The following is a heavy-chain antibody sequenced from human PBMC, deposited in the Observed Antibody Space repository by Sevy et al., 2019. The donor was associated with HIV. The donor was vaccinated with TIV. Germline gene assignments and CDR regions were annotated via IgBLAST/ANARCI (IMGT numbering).Heavy chain of an antibody. J-gene: IGHJ6*02. CDR2: IYQDGSEK. D-gene: IGHD4-17*01. Sequence: GGSLRLSCAASGFSFRSYWMTWVRQAPGKGLEWVASIYQDGSEKYYMDSVKGRFTVSGDNAKNSLFLQMNSLRVEDTAVYYCAREGSYGDYMLSYYYGMDVWGQGTTVTVSS. CDR1: GFSFRSYW. V-gene: IGHV3-7*01. CDR3: AREGSYGDYMLSYYYGMDV.